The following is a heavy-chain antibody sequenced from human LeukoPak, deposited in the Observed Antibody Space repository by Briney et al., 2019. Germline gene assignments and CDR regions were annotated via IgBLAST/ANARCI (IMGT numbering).Heavy chain of an antibody. CDR2: IYYSGST. J-gene: IGHJ5*02. CDR1: GGSISSSSYY. V-gene: IGHV4-39*01. Sequence: KPSETLSLTCTVSGGSISSSSYYWGWIRQPPGKGLEWIGSIYYSGSTYYNPSLKSRVTISVDTSKNQFSLKLSSVTAADTAVYYCARTPPGYDGAGNWFDPWGQGTLVTVSS. CDR3: ARTPPGYDGAGNWFDP. D-gene: IGHD3-16*01.